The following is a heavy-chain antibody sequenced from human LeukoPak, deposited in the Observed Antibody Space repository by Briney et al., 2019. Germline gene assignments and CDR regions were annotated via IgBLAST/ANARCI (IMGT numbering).Heavy chain of an antibody. CDR3: ARGLIFTNYCSGGSCYSPYVY. D-gene: IGHD2-15*01. J-gene: IGHJ4*02. V-gene: IGHV6-1*01. CDR2: TYYRSKWYN. Sequence: SQTLSLTCAISRDSFSSNSAAWHWLRQSPSRGLEWLGRTYYRSKWYNDYAVSVKSRITINPDTSKNQFSLQLSSVTAADTAVYYCARGLIFTNYCSGGSCYSPYVYWGQGTLVTVSS. CDR1: RDSFSSNSAA.